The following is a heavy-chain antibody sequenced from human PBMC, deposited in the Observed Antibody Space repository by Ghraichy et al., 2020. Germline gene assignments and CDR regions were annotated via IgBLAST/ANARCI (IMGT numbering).Heavy chain of an antibody. D-gene: IGHD3-22*01. J-gene: IGHJ4*02. V-gene: IGHV4-34*01. CDR3: ARGSYDSSGYYYWVKRLGFDY. CDR1: GGSFSGYY. Sequence: SETLSLTCAVYGGSFSGYYWSWIRQPPGKGLEWIGEINHSGSTNYNPSLKSRVTISVDTSKNQFSLKLSSVTAADTAVYYCARGSYDSSGYYYWVKRLGFDYWGQGTLVTVSS. CDR2: INHSGST.